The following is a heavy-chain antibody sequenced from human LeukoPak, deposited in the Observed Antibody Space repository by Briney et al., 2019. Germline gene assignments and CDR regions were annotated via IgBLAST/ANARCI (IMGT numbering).Heavy chain of an antibody. J-gene: IGHJ3*02. CDR1: GFTVSSNF. V-gene: IGHV3-53*01. D-gene: IGHD3-16*01. CDR3: ARDLLGGGTFDI. Sequence: GGSLRLSCAASGFTVSSNFMNWVRQAPGKGLEWVSDYADSVKGRFTISRDNSKNTLYLQMNSLRAEDTAVYYCARDLLGGGTFDIWGRGTMVTVSS.